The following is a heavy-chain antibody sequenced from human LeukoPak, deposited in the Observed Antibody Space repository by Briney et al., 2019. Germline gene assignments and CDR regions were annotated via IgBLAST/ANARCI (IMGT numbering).Heavy chain of an antibody. CDR2: ITTGDGNT. J-gene: IGHJ4*02. D-gene: IGHD7-27*01. CDR1: GFTFSSYT. CDR3: AKDGGLWVSAHWGDS. Sequence: GGSLRLSCTASGFTFSSYTMTWVRQAPGKGPKWVSTITTGDGNTYYADSVKGRFTVSRDDSKNTLYLQMNSLRAEDTAVYYCAKDGGLWVSAHWGDSWGRGTLVTVSS. V-gene: IGHV3-23*01.